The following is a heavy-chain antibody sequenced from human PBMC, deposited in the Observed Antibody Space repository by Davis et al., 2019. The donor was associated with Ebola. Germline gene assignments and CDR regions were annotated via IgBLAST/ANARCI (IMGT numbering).Heavy chain of an antibody. Sequence: GESLKISCAASGFTFSGSSMHWVRQASGKGLEWVGHIKSKANSYATAYGSSVKGRFTISRDDSKNTAYLQMNSLKTEDTAVYYCTTQGNIVATGHDYGGQGTLVTVSS. CDR1: GFTFSGSS. J-gene: IGHJ4*02. CDR2: IKSKANSYAT. D-gene: IGHD5-12*01. V-gene: IGHV3-73*01. CDR3: TTQGNIVATGHDY.